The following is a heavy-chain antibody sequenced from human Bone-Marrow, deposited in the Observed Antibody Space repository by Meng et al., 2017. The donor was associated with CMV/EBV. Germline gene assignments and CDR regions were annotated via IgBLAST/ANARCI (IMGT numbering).Heavy chain of an antibody. J-gene: IGHJ4*02. D-gene: IGHD3-22*01. CDR2: ISSSSSYI. V-gene: IGHV3-21*01. Sequence: GGSLRLSCAASGFTFSSYSMNWVRQAPGKGLEWVSSISSSSSYIYYADSVKGRFTISRDNAKNSLYLQMNSLRAEDTAVYYCARGSTSGLQFIVVITPNFDYWGQGTLVTVSS. CDR3: ARGSTSGLQFIVVITPNFDY. CDR1: GFTFSSYS.